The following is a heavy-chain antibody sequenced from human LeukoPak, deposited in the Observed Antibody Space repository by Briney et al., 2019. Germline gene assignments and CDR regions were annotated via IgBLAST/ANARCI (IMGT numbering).Heavy chain of an antibody. CDR2: VFHDGST. CDR3: ARDPRRNEFDP. D-gene: IGHD1-1*01. V-gene: IGHV4-38-2*02. J-gene: IGHJ5*02. Sequence: PSETLSLTCTVSGRSISLGYYWGWIRQPPGKGLEWIGSVFHDGSTHYNPSLQSRVTMSVDTSKNQFSLKLSSVTAADTAVYYCARDPRRNEFDPWGQGTLVTVSS. CDR1: GRSISLGYY.